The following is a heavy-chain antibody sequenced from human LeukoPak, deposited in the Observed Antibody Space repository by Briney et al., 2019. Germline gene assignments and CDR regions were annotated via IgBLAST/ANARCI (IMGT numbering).Heavy chain of an antibody. V-gene: IGHV3-33*01. Sequence: SLRLXCAASGFTFSSYGMHWVRQAPGKGLEWVAVIWYDGSNKYYADSVKGRFTISRDNSKNTLYLQMNSLRAEDTAVYYCARDKKQWLVLWETFDYWGQGTLVTVSS. D-gene: IGHD6-19*01. CDR3: ARDKKQWLVLWETFDY. J-gene: IGHJ4*02. CDR2: IWYDGSNK. CDR1: GFTFSSYG.